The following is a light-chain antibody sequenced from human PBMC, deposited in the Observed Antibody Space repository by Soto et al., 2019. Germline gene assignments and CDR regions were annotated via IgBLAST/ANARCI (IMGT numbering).Light chain of an antibody. CDR1: SSNIGSNS. J-gene: IGLJ2*01. V-gene: IGLV1-47*01. CDR2: RSN. Sequence: QSVLTQPPSASGTPGQRVTISCSGGSSNIGSNSVYWYQQLPGTAPKLLIYRSNQRPSGVPDRFSGSKSVTSASLAISGLRSDDEADYYCAAWDDSLSGVVFGGGTKLTVL. CDR3: AAWDDSLSGVV.